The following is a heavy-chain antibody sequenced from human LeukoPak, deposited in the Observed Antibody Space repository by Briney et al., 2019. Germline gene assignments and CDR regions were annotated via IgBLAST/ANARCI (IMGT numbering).Heavy chain of an antibody. D-gene: IGHD2-2*01. CDR2: INPNSGGT. J-gene: IGHJ4*02. V-gene: IGHV1-2*02. Sequence: ASVKVSCKASGYTFTSYGISWVRQAPGQGLEWMGWINPNSGGTNYAQKFQGRVTMTRDTSISTAYMELSRLRSDDTAVYYCARGLPAAINSNRNSANYWGQGTLVTVSS. CDR1: GYTFTSYG. CDR3: ARGLPAAINSNRNSANY.